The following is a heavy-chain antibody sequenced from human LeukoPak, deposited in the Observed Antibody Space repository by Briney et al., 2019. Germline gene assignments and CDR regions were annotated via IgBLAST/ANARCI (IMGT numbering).Heavy chain of an antibody. CDR2: ISAYNGNT. CDR3: ARLWELRKAFPFDY. J-gene: IGHJ4*02. D-gene: IGHD1-26*01. V-gene: IGHV1-18*01. CDR1: GYTFTSYG. Sequence: ASVKVSCKASGYTFTSYGISWVRQAPGQGLEWMGWISAYNGNTNYAQNLQGRVTMTTDTSTNTAYMELRSLRSDDTAVYYCARLWELRKAFPFDYWGQGTLVTVSS.